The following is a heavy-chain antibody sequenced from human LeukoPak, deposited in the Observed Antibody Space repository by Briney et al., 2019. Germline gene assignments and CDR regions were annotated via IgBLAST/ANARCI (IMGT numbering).Heavy chain of an antibody. V-gene: IGHV3-48*03. CDR1: VFTFSRYE. CDR3: ARVYSSGWYVEYYFDY. D-gene: IGHD6-19*01. CDR2: ISSSGSTI. J-gene: IGHJ4*02. Sequence: GGSLRLSCAASVFTFSRYEMNWVRQAPGKGREWGSYISSSGSTIYYADSLKGRFTISRDNAKNSLYLQMNSLRAEDTAVYYCARVYSSGWYVEYYFDYWGQGPLVTVSS.